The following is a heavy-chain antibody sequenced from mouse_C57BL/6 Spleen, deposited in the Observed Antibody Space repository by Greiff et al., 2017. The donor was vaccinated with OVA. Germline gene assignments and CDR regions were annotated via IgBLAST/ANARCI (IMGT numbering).Heavy chain of an antibody. CDR2: IDPSDSYT. J-gene: IGHJ4*01. D-gene: IGHD3-3*01. CDR1: GYTFTSYW. Sequence: QVQLQQPGAELVRPGTSVKLSCKASGYTFTSYWMRWVKQRPGQGLEWIGVIDPSDSYTNYNQKFKGKATLTVDTSSSTAYMQLSSLTSEDSAVYYCARSGTGLNYAMDYWGQGTSVTVSS. CDR3: ARSGTGLNYAMDY. V-gene: IGHV1-59*01.